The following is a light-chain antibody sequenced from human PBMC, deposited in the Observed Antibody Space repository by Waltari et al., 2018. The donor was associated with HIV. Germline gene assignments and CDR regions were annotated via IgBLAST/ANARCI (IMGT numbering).Light chain of an antibody. CDR3: QSYDSTNHVV. CDR2: EDN. Sequence: NFMLTQPHSVSESTGQTVTISYTGSSGSIATTSVQWYQQRPGRAPTTVIYEDNRRPSGVPDRFSGSIDSSSNSASLTISGLKTEDEADYYCQSYDSTNHVVFGGGTKLTVL. V-gene: IGLV6-57*02. CDR1: SGSIATTS. J-gene: IGLJ2*01.